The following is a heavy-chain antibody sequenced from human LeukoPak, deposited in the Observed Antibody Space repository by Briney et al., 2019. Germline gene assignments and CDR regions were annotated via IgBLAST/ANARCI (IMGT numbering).Heavy chain of an antibody. CDR1: GGTFSSYA. J-gene: IGHJ4*02. Sequence: SVKVSCKASGGTFSSYAISWVRQAPGQGLEWMGGIIPIFGTANYAQKFQGGVTITTDESTSTAYMELSSLRSEDTAVYYCARDEFGRDWLGFGELLYIGWGQGTLVTVSS. CDR2: IIPIFGTA. CDR3: ARDEFGRDWLGFGELLYIG. D-gene: IGHD3-10*01. V-gene: IGHV1-69*05.